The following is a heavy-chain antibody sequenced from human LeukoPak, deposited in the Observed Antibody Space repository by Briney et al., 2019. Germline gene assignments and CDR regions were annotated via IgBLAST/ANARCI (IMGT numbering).Heavy chain of an antibody. CDR2: ISAYNGNT. CDR3: ARGGGWPYYFDY. Sequence: IXXVRQAPGQGVEWMGWISAYNGNTNYAQKLQGRVTMTTDTSTSTAYMELRSLRSDDTAVYYCARGGGWPYYFDYWGQGTLVTVSS. J-gene: IGHJ4*02. D-gene: IGHD6-19*01. V-gene: IGHV1-18*01.